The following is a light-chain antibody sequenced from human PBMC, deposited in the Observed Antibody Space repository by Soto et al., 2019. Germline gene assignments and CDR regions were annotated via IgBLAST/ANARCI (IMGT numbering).Light chain of an antibody. V-gene: IGKV2-28*01. CDR1: QSLLHSNGYNY. Sequence: DIVMTQSPLSLPVTPGEPASISCRSSQSLLHSNGYNYLDWYLQKPGQSPQLLIYLGSSRASGVPDRFSGGGSGTDFTLKISRVEDEDVGIDYCMQALHTSATFGQGTKVDIK. J-gene: IGKJ1*01. CDR2: LGS. CDR3: MQALHTSAT.